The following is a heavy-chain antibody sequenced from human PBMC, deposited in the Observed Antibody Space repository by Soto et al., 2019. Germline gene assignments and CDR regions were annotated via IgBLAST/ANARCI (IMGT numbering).Heavy chain of an antibody. CDR2: ISGSGGST. D-gene: IGHD2-2*02. CDR1: GFTFSSYA. CDR3: AKAIGYCSSTSCYTGLAYYYYGMDV. V-gene: IGHV3-23*01. J-gene: IGHJ6*02. Sequence: LRLSCAASGFTFSSYAMSWVRQAPGKGLEWVSAISGSGGSTYYADSVRGRFTISRDNSKNTLYLQMNSLRAEDTAVYYCAKAIGYCSSTSCYTGLAYYYYGMDVWGQGTTVTVSS.